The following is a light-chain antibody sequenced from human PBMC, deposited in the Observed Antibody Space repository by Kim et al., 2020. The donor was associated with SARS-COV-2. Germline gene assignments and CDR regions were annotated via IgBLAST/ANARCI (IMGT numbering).Light chain of an antibody. V-gene: IGLV3-19*01. CDR1: RLRSYY. CDR3: NSRDSSGNHRWV. CDR2: GKN. Sequence: LGQTVRITCQGDRLRSYYASWYQKKPGQAPVLVIYGKNNRPSGIPERFSGSSSGNTASLTITGAQAEDEADYYCNSRDSSGNHRWVFGGGTKLTVL. J-gene: IGLJ3*02.